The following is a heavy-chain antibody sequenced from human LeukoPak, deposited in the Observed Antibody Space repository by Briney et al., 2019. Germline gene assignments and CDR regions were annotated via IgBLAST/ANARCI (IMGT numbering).Heavy chain of an antibody. CDR3: ARTKASFGHYYFDS. V-gene: IGHV3-53*04. D-gene: IGHD3-3*01. J-gene: IGHJ4*02. CDR2: IYSGGRT. CDR1: GFSVSTTY. Sequence: GGSLRLSCAASGFSVSTTYMSWVRQAPGKGLEWVSVIYSGGRTFYADSVKGRFTMSRHTSNDTLCLQMNSLRVEDTAVYYCARTKASFGHYYFDSWGQGTLVTVSS.